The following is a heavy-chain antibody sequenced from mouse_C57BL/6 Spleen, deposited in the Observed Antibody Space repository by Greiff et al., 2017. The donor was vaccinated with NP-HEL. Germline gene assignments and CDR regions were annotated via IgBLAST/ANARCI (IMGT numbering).Heavy chain of an antibody. CDR2: INPNNGGT. CDR1: GYTFTDYY. D-gene: IGHD2-1*01. J-gene: IGHJ2*01. Sequence: EVQLQQSGPELVKPGASVKISCKASGYTFTDYYMNWVKQSHGKSLEWIGDINPNNGGTSYNQKFKGKGTLTVDKSSSTAYMELRSLTSEDSAVDYCARDIYYGTTYGGFDYWGQGTTLTVSS. V-gene: IGHV1-26*01. CDR3: ARDIYYGTTYGGFDY.